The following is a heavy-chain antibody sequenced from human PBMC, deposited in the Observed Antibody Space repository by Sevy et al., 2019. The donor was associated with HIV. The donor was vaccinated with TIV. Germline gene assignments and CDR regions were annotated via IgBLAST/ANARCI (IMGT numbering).Heavy chain of an antibody. J-gene: IGHJ6*02. V-gene: IGHV1-2*02. Sequence: ASVKVSCKASGYTFSDYYIHWVRQAPGQGLEWMAWINPNDGVTHYAQRFQGGVTLTRDTSVRRAYMELRGLRDDDTAIYYCARLTTRPTSDLYGMDVWGQGTPVTVSS. CDR2: INPNDGVT. CDR3: ARLTTRPTSDLYGMDV. CDR1: GYTFSDYY. D-gene: IGHD4-17*01.